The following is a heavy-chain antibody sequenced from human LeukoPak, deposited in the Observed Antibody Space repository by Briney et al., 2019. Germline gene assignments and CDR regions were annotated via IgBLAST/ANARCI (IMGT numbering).Heavy chain of an antibody. Sequence: GGSLRLSCAASGFTLSSYAMSWVRQAPGKGLEWVSAISGSGGSTYYADSVKGRFTISRDNSKNTLYLQMNSLRAEDTAVYYCAKVVVAAKRGNYFDYWGREPWSPSPQ. V-gene: IGHV3-23*01. D-gene: IGHD5-12*01. CDR2: ISGSGGST. J-gene: IGHJ4*02. CDR1: GFTLSSYA. CDR3: AKVVVAAKRGNYFDY.